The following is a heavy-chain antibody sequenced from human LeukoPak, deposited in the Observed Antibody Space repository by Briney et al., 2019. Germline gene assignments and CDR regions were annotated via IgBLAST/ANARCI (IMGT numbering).Heavy chain of an antibody. Sequence: GGSLRLSCAASGFTFSSYAMSWVRQAPGKGLEWVSAISGSGGSTYYADSVKGRFTISRDNSKNSLYLQMDSLRPEDTAFYYCAKAGCSRTRCYQNCWGQGTLVTVSS. CDR2: ISGSGGST. CDR3: AKAGCSRTRCYQNC. J-gene: IGHJ4*02. CDR1: GFTFSSYA. D-gene: IGHD2-2*01. V-gene: IGHV3-23*01.